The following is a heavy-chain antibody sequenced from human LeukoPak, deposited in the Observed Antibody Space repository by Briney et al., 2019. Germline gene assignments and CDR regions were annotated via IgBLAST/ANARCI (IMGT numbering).Heavy chain of an antibody. V-gene: IGHV4-34*01. CDR2: INHSGST. CDR3: ARWASNSWYRFSDAFDI. J-gene: IGHJ3*02. D-gene: IGHD6-13*01. CDR1: GGSFSGYY. Sequence: SETLSLTCAVYGGSFSGYYWSWIRQPPGKGLEWIGEINHSGSTNYNPSLKSRVTISVDTSKNQFSLKLSSVTAADTAVYYRARWASNSWYRFSDAFDIWGQGTMVTVSS.